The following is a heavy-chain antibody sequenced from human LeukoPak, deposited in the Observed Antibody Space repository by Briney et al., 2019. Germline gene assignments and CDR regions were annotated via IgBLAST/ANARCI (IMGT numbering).Heavy chain of an antibody. D-gene: IGHD2-15*01. J-gene: IGHJ4*02. Sequence: ASVKVSCKASGYTFTGYYMHWVRQAPGQGLEWMGWINPNSGGTNYAQKFQGRVTMTRDTSISTAYMELSRLRSEDTAVYYCVASLVVVVAATRSEFDYWGQGTLVTVSS. CDR2: INPNSGGT. CDR1: GYTFTGYY. CDR3: VASLVVVVAATRSEFDY. V-gene: IGHV1-2*02.